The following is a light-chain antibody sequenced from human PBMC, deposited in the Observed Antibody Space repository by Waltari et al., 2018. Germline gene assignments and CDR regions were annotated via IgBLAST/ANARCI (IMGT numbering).Light chain of an antibody. CDR1: QDIRNS. V-gene: IGKV1-27*01. CDR2: ATS. J-gene: IGKJ1*01. Sequence: DIQMTQFPSSLSASVGDRVTITCRASQDIRNSLAWYQLKPGKAPNVLIYATSTLYSGVASRFRGSGSETEFTLTISSLQPEDVATYDCQKYNDAPWTFGRGTRVEIK. CDR3: QKYNDAPWT.